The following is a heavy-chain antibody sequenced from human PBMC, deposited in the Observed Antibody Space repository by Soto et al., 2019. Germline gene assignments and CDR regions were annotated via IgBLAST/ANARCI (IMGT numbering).Heavy chain of an antibody. J-gene: IGHJ6*02. CDR1: GVTFSGSA. Sequence: GGSLRLSCAASGVTFSGSAMHWVRQASGKGLEWVGRIRSKANSYATAYAASVKGRFTISRDDPKNTAYLQMNSLKTEDTAVYYCTTSTADYDYSYYYGMDVWGQGTTVTVSS. V-gene: IGHV3-73*01. D-gene: IGHD4-4*01. CDR2: IRSKANSYAT. CDR3: TTSTADYDYSYYYGMDV.